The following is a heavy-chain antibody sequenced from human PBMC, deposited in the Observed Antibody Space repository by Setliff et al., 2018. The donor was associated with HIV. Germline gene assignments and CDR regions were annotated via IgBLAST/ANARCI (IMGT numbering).Heavy chain of an antibody. V-gene: IGHV4-4*07. J-gene: IGHJ4*02. CDR2: IYTSGST. D-gene: IGHD3-9*01. Sequence: SETLSLTCAVSGYSISSGYYWSWIRQPAGKGLEWIGRIYTSGSTNYNPSLKSRVTMSVDTSKNQFSPKLSSVTAADTAVYYCARDSGYYDILTGYYPTYFDYWGQGTLVTVSS. CDR3: ARDSGYYDILTGYYPTYFDY. CDR1: GYSISSGYY.